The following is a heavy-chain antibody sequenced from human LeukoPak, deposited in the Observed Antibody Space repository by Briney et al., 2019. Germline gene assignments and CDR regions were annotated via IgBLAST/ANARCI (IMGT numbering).Heavy chain of an antibody. J-gene: IGHJ6*02. V-gene: IGHV4-59*08. Sequence: TLSLTCTVSGGSISSYYWSWIRQPPGKGLEWIGYIYYSGSTNYNPSLKSRVTISVDTSKNQFSLKLSSVTAADTAVYYCARQNSSGWYNHWYYYGMDVWGQGTTVTVSS. D-gene: IGHD6-19*01. CDR1: GGSISSYY. CDR2: IYYSGST. CDR3: ARQNSSGWYNHWYYYGMDV.